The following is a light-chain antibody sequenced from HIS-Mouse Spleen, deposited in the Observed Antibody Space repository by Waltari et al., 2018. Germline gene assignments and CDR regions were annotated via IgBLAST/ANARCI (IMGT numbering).Light chain of an antibody. CDR1: SSDVGGYHY. CDR3: CSYAGSYNYV. V-gene: IGLV2-11*01. Sequence: QSALTQPRSVSGSPGQSVPISCTGTSSDVGGYHYLSWYQQHPGKAPKLMIYDVSKRPSGVPDRFSGSKSGNTASLTISGLQAEDEADYYCCSYAGSYNYVFGTGTKVTVL. J-gene: IGLJ1*01. CDR2: DVS.